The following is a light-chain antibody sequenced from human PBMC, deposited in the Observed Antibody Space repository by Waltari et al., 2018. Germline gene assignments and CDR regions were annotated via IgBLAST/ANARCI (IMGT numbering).Light chain of an antibody. J-gene: IGKJ5*01. CDR3: QYADTSLIT. V-gene: IGKV3-20*01. CDR1: QSVSSSY. CDR2: GAS. Sequence: EIALTQSPGTLSLSPGDRATLSCRASQSVSSSYLAWYHHKPGQAPRRLIYGASNRATGIPDRFSGSGSGTDFTLTINRLEPEDFAVYYCQYADTSLITFGQGTRLEIK.